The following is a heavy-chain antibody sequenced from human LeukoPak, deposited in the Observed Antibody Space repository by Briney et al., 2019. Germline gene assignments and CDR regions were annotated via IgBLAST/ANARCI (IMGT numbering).Heavy chain of an antibody. V-gene: IGHV4-34*01. J-gene: IGHJ3*02. Sequence: IPSETLSLTCAVYGGSFSGYYWSWIRQPPGKGLEWIGEINHSGSTNYNPSLKSRVTISVDRSKNQFSLKLSSVTAADTAVYYCARVLYSGYDPYAFDIWGQGTMVTVSS. CDR3: ARVLYSGYDPYAFDI. D-gene: IGHD5-12*01. CDR2: INHSGST. CDR1: GGSFSGYY.